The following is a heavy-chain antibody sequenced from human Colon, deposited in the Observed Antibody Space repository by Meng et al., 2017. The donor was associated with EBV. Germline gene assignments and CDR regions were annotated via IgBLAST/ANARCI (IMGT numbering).Heavy chain of an antibody. J-gene: IGHJ4*02. D-gene: IGHD5-24*01. CDR2: IDPNTGNP. CDR3: ARDSPLDGYSLLDY. V-gene: IGHV7-4-1*02. Sequence: QVQLVQSGSELKQPGASVKVSCRPSGYTFTSYAINWVRQAPGQGPDWMGWIDPNTGNPTYDQGFTGRFVFSLDTSVSTAYLQINSLRADDTAVYYCARDSPLDGYSLLDYWGQGTLVTVSS. CDR1: GYTFTSYA.